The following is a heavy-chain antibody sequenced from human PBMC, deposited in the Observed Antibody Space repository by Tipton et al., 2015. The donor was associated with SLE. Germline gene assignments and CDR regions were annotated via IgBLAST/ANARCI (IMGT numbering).Heavy chain of an antibody. V-gene: IGHV4-59*01. J-gene: IGHJ4*02. CDR3: ARGVAFDS. Sequence: TLSLTCTVSGGSIRSYYWSWIRQTPGKGLEWIGYINYSGSTTYNPSVKSRVSISVDTSKNQFSLKLNSATAADTGVYYCARGVAFDSWGQGTLVTVSS. CDR2: INYSGST. CDR1: GGSIRSYY.